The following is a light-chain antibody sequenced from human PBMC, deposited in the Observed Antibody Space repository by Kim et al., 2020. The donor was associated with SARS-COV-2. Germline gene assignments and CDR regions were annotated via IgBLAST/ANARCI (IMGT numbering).Light chain of an antibody. CDR1: SGSIEDNY. J-gene: IGLJ2*01. V-gene: IGLV6-57*03. CDR2: END. Sequence: KARTNSCTRSSGSIEDNYVQWCQQRPGAVPTAVIFENDQRPSGISGRFSGSIDNSSTSASLTISGLRTEDEADYYCQSYNRDNVIFGGGTKVTVL. CDR3: QSYNRDNVI.